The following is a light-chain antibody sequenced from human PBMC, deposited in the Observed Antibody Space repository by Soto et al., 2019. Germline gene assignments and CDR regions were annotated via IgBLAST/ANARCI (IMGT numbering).Light chain of an antibody. J-gene: IGLJ1*01. V-gene: IGLV1-44*01. Sequence: QSAPTQPPSASGTPGHSVTISFSGTSSNIGSNTGNWYQRLPGTAPKLLIYSNNQRPSGVPDRFSGSQSGTSVSLAISGLQSEDEADYYCAAWDDSLNGDVFGTGTKVTVL. CDR2: SNN. CDR3: AAWDDSLNGDV. CDR1: SSNIGSNT.